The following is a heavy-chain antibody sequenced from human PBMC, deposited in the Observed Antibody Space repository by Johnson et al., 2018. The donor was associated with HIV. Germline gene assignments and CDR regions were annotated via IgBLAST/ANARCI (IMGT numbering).Heavy chain of an antibody. CDR3: ARDSDQYSSGWYEQLDAFDI. CDR2: IRYDGSNK. D-gene: IGHD6-19*01. V-gene: IGHV3-30*02. J-gene: IGHJ3*02. CDR1: GFTFSSYG. Sequence: VESGGGVVQPGGSLRLSCAASGFTFSSYGMHWVRQAPGKGLEWVAFIRYDGSNKYYADSVKGRFTISRDNSKNTLSLQINSLRPEDTAVYYCARDSDQYSSGWYEQLDAFDIWGQGTMVTVSS.